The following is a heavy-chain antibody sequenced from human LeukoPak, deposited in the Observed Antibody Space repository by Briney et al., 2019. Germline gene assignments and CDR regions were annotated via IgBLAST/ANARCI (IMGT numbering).Heavy chain of an antibody. CDR2: VHLSGTS. V-gene: IGHV4-4*02. D-gene: IGHD1-26*01. J-gene: IGHJ4*02. Sequence: SGTLSLTCAVSGGSILTTNWWRWVRQPPGKGLEWIGEVHLSGTSNYNPSLKSRVSMSIDKSKNQLSLKLTSVTAADTAMYYCARESGAFSPFGFWGQGTLVTVSS. CDR3: ARESGAFSPFGF. CDR1: GGSILTTNW.